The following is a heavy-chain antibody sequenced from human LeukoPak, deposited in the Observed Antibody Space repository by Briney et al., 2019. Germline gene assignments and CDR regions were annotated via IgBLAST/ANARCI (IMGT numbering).Heavy chain of an antibody. Sequence: GVSLTLSCPHCGFRLSAYWMSWVRQAPRKGREGVANIKQDGSEKNYVDSVKGRFTISRDNAKNSLYLQMSSLRAEDTAIYYCARDQDAYSSAWYGVFDSWGQGTLVTVS. CDR2: IKQDGSEK. D-gene: IGHD6-19*01. CDR1: GFRLSAYW. J-gene: IGHJ4*02. V-gene: IGHV3-7*05. CDR3: ARDQDAYSSAWYGVFDS.